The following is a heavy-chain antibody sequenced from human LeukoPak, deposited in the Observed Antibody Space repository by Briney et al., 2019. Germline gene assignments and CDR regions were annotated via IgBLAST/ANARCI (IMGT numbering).Heavy chain of an antibody. D-gene: IGHD2-2*01. V-gene: IGHV4-34*01. CDR1: GGSFSGYY. CDR2: INHSGST. Sequence: SETLSLTCAVYGGSFSGYYWSWIRQPPGKGLEWIGEINHSGSTNYNPSLKSRVTISVDTSKNQFSLKLSSVTAADTAVYYCARGRVVVVPAASVHIFRERHNWFDPWGQGTLVTVSS. CDR3: ARGRVVVVPAASVHIFRERHNWFDP. J-gene: IGHJ5*02.